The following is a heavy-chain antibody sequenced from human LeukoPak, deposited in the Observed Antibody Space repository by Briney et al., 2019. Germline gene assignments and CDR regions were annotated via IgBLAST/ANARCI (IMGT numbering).Heavy chain of an antibody. Sequence: GASVKVSCKASRGTFSSYTISWVRQAPGQGLEWMGGIIPIFGTANYAQKFQGRVTITADESTRTAYMELSSLRSEDAAVYYCASRGYGSGSYYGSDYWGQGTLVTVSS. J-gene: IGHJ4*02. CDR3: ASRGYGSGSYYGSDY. D-gene: IGHD3-10*01. CDR1: RGTFSSYT. CDR2: IIPIFGTA. V-gene: IGHV1-69*13.